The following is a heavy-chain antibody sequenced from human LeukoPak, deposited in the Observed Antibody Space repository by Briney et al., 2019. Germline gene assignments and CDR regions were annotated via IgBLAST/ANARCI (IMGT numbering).Heavy chain of an antibody. CDR3: ARDLLESRWYYPLGVDY. V-gene: IGHV1-18*01. J-gene: IGHJ4*02. CDR1: GYTFTSYG. Sequence: ASVTVSCKASGYTFTSYGISWVRQAPGQGLEWRGRICAYNGNTNYAQKLQGRVTMTTDTSTSTAYMELRSLRSDDTAVYYCARDLLESRWYYPLGVDYWGQGTLVTVSS. CDR2: ICAYNGNT. D-gene: IGHD4-23*01.